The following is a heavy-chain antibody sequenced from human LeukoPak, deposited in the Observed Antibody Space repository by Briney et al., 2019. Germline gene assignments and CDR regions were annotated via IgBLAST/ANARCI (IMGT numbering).Heavy chain of an antibody. Sequence: GGSLRLSCAASGFTPSSYEMNWVRQAPGKGLEWISYISRSGTVTLYADSVKGRFTISRDNAKNSLYLLMNSLGAQDTAVDYCAKTCAGDCYQGRDVWGHGTTVTVSS. CDR1: GFTPSSYE. D-gene: IGHD2-21*02. CDR2: ISRSGTVT. CDR3: AKTCAGDCYQGRDV. V-gene: IGHV3-48*03. J-gene: IGHJ6*02.